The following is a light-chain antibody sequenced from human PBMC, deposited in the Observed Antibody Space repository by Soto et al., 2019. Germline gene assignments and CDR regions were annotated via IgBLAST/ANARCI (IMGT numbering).Light chain of an antibody. J-gene: IGKJ1*01. Sequence: DIQMTQSPSTLSASVGDRVTITCRASQSIDSWLAWYQQKPGKPPKLLIYKASSLETGVPPRFTGSGSGTEFTLTISSLQPDDFATYYCQQYNGFSRTFGQGTK. V-gene: IGKV1-5*03. CDR1: QSIDSW. CDR3: QQYNGFSRT. CDR2: KAS.